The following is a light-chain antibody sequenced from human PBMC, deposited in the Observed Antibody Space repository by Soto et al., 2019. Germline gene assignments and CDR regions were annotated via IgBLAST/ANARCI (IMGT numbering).Light chain of an antibody. Sequence: QSVLTQAPSASGTPGQRVTISCSGSSSNIETNTVNWYKQLPGMSPKLLSHSDNQRPSGVPDRFSGSKSGTSASLAISGLQPEDAADYYCAAWDDSLNGFTWVFGGGTKLTVL. V-gene: IGLV1-44*01. J-gene: IGLJ3*02. CDR3: AAWDDSLNGFTWV. CDR1: SSNIETNT. CDR2: SDN.